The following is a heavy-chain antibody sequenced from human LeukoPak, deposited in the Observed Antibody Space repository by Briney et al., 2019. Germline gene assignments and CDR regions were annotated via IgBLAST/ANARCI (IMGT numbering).Heavy chain of an antibody. Sequence: GASVKVSCKASGYSFIGYFMHWVRQAPGQGLEWMGWINPNSGGTNYAQNFQGRVTMTRDTSITTAYMELSRLTSDDTAVCYCARRLVTATSYYYMDVWGKGTTVTVSS. CDR3: ARRLVTATSYYYMDV. D-gene: IGHD2-15*01. CDR1: GYSFIGYF. CDR2: INPNSGGT. V-gene: IGHV1-2*02. J-gene: IGHJ6*03.